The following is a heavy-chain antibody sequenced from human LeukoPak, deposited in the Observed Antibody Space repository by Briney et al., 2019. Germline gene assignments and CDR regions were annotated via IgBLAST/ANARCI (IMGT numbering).Heavy chain of an antibody. Sequence: PGGSLRLSCAASGFTFSSYSMNWVRQAPGKGLEWVSSISSSSSYIYYADSVKGRFTISRDNAKNSLYLQMNSLRAEDTAVYYCARDSLVATPLHYFDYWGQGTLVTVSS. D-gene: IGHD5-12*01. J-gene: IGHJ4*02. V-gene: IGHV3-21*01. CDR2: ISSSSSYI. CDR3: ARDSLVATPLHYFDY. CDR1: GFTFSSYS.